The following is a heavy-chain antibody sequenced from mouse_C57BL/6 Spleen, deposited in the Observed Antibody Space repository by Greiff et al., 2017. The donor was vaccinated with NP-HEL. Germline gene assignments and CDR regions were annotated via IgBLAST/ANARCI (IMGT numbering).Heavy chain of an antibody. D-gene: IGHD2-4*01. CDR3: ASHYDYDVGWFAY. Sequence: VQLVESGAELVRPGTSVKVSCKASGYAFTNYLIEWVKQRPGQGLEWIGVINPGSGGTNYNEKFKGKATLTADKSSSTAYMQLSSLTSEDSAVYFCASHYDYDVGWFAYWGQGTLVTVSA. CDR1: GYAFTNYL. CDR2: INPGSGGT. J-gene: IGHJ3*01. V-gene: IGHV1-54*01.